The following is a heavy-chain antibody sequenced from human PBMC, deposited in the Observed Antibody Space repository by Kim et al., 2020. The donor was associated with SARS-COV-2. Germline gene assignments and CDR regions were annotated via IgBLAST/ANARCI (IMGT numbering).Heavy chain of an antibody. CDR3: AKFPVVRGVIRDY. V-gene: IGHV3-23*01. CDR2: ISGSGGST. J-gene: IGHJ4*02. D-gene: IGHD3-10*01. Sequence: GGSLRHSCAASGFTFSSYAMSWVRQAPGKGLEWVSAISGSGGSTYYADSVKGRFTISRDNSKNTLYLQMNSLRAEDTAVYYCAKFPVVRGVIRDYWGQGTLVTVSS. CDR1: GFTFSSYA.